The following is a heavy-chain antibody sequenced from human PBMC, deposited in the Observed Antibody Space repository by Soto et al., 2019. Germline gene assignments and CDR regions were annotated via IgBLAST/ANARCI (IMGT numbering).Heavy chain of an antibody. Sequence: SETLSLTCSVSGDSISSSGYYWGWIRQPPGKGLEWIGTIYYSGDTYYNPSLKRRVTISVDTSKNQFPLRLRSVTAADTAVYYCARDFRTFYSDSSGNPYRGYFDYWGQG. D-gene: IGHD3-22*01. V-gene: IGHV4-39*02. CDR2: IYYSGDT. CDR3: ARDFRTFYSDSSGNPYRGYFDY. CDR1: GDSISSSGYY. J-gene: IGHJ4*02.